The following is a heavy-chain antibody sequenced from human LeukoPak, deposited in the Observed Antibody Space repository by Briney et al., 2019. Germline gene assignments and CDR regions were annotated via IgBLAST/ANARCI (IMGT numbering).Heavy chain of an antibody. D-gene: IGHD1-1*01. CDR1: GFTFRSYS. J-gene: IGHJ4*02. V-gene: IGHV3-48*04. CDR3: ARDYSDEWANWNRLFDY. CDR2: ISSSGSTI. Sequence: RPGGSLRLSCAVSGFTFRSYSMNWVRQAPGKGLEWVSYISSSGSTIYYADSVKGRFTISRDNAKNSLYLQMNSLRAEDTAVYYCARDYSDEWANWNRLFDYWGQGTLVTVSS.